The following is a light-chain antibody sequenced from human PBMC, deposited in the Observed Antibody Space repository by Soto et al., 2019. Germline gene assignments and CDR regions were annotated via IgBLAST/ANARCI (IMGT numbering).Light chain of an antibody. V-gene: IGKV1-5*03. CDR2: KAS. CDR3: QQYNSYPWT. Sequence: DIQMTQSPSTLSASVGDRVTITCRASQSINSWLAWYQQKPGKAPKLLIYKASTLESGVPSRFSGSGSGTEFTLTISSLQPDDFATYYCQQYNSYPWTFGQGTQVAIK. J-gene: IGKJ1*01. CDR1: QSINSW.